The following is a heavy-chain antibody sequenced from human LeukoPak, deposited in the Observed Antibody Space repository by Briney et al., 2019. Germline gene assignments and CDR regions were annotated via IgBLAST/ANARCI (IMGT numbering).Heavy chain of an antibody. V-gene: IGHV4-59*01. CDR1: GGSISSYY. CDR3: AREANWGSPDY. CDR2: IYYSGST. Sequence: PSETLSLTCTVSGGSISSYYWSWIRQPPGKGLEWIGYIYYSGSTNYNPSLKSRVTISVDTSKNQFSLKLSSVTAADTAVYYCAREANWGSPDYWGQGTLVTVSS. J-gene: IGHJ4*02. D-gene: IGHD7-27*01.